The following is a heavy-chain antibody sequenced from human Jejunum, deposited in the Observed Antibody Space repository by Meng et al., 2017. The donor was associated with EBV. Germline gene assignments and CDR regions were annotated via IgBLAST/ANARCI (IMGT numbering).Heavy chain of an antibody. J-gene: IGHJ4*02. V-gene: IGHV3-23*04. CDR1: GFTFSSYA. CDR2: FSGSGGPT. CDR3: AKDVVGATDF. D-gene: IGHD1-26*01. Sequence: VESGGGLVQPGGSLRLSCAASGFTFSSYAMTWARQAPGKGLEWLSTFSGSGGPTYYADSVRGRFTISRDNSKTTLYLQMNTLRAEDTAVYYCAKDVVGATDFWGQGTLVTVSS.